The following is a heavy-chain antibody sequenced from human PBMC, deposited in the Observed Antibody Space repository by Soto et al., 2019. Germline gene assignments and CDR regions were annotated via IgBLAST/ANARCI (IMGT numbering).Heavy chain of an antibody. V-gene: IGHV2-5*02. Sequence: QITLKESGPTLVKPTQTLTLTCTFSGFSLTNNGEAVGWFRQSPGKALEWLVLIYWDDDNRYNPTLRTRLSTPKDTSKKQVVLTLTNMDPVDTATYYCARYVATSPAGWFEPWGQGIPVTVSS. CDR3: ARYVATSPAGWFEP. D-gene: IGHD3-10*02. J-gene: IGHJ5*02. CDR2: IYWDDDN. CDR1: GFSLTNNGEA.